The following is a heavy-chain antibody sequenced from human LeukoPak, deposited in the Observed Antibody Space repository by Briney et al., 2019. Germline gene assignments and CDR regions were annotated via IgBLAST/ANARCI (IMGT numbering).Heavy chain of an antibody. V-gene: IGHV4-34*01. CDR1: GGSFSAYY. D-gene: IGHD2-15*01. Sequence: SETLSLTCAVYGGSFSAYYWSWIRQPPGKGLEWIGEINHSGSTNYNPSLKSRVTISVDTSKNQFSLKLSSVTAADTAVYYCARGRPAQFCRGGSCYPRAAYYYYGMDVWGQGTTVTVSS. CDR2: INHSGST. CDR3: ARGRPAQFCRGGSCYPRAAYYYYGMDV. J-gene: IGHJ6*02.